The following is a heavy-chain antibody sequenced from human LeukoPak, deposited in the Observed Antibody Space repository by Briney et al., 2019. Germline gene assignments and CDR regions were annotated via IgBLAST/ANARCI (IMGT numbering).Heavy chain of an antibody. J-gene: IGHJ5*02. CDR3: AKGYYYGSGSYALDP. CDR1: GFTFDDYA. D-gene: IGHD3-10*01. CDR2: ISWNSGSI. Sequence: GGSLRLSCAASGFTFDDYAMHWVRQAPGKGLEWVSGISWNSGSIGYADSVKGRFTISRDNAKNSLYLQMNSLRAEDTALYYCAKGYYYGSGSYALDPWGQGTLVTVSS. V-gene: IGHV3-9*01.